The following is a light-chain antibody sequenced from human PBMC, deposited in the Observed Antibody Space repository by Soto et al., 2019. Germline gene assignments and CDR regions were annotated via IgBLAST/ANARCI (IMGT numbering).Light chain of an antibody. Sequence: IVMTQSPATLSVSPGERATLSCRASQSVGRSLAWYQQKPGQAPRLLIYGTSARATGIPATFSGSGSGTEFTLTISSLQSEDIAIYYCQQYDNWPSVTFGGGTKVEIK. V-gene: IGKV3-15*01. CDR2: GTS. CDR3: QQYDNWPSVT. CDR1: QSVGRS. J-gene: IGKJ4*01.